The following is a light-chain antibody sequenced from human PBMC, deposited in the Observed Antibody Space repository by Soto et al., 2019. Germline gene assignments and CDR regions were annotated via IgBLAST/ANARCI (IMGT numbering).Light chain of an antibody. Sequence: QSVLTQPPSVSGAPGQRVTISCTGSSSNIGAGYDVHWYQQPPGTVPKLLIYNINNRPSGVPDRFSGSKSGTSASLAITGLQAEDEADYYCQSYDSSLSVSVFGGGTKVTVL. CDR1: SSNIGAGYD. CDR3: QSYDSSLSVSV. V-gene: IGLV1-40*01. J-gene: IGLJ2*01. CDR2: NIN.